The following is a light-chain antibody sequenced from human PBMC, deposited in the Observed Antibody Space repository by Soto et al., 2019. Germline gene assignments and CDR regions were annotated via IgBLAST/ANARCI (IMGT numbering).Light chain of an antibody. V-gene: IGKV2-28*01. CDR3: MQSLTTPHT. CDR1: QSLLHRNGYNY. CDR2: LGS. J-gene: IGKJ2*01. Sequence: DIVMTQSPLSLPVTPGEPASISCRSSQSLLHRNGYNYLDWYLQKPGQSPQLLIYLGSNRSSGVPDRFSGSGSGTDFTLKISRVEAEDVGVYYCMQSLTTPHTFGRGTKLEIK.